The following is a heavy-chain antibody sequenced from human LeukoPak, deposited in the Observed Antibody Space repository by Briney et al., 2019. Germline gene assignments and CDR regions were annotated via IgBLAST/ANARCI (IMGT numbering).Heavy chain of an antibody. CDR1: GGSFSGYY. CDR3: ARGDRWLGGFDY. D-gene: IGHD6-19*01. CDR2: INHSGST. J-gene: IGHJ4*02. Sequence: SETLSLTCAVYGGSFSGYYWSWIRQPPGKGLEWIGEINHSGSTNYSPSLKSRVTISVDTSKNQFSLKLSSVTAADTAVYYCARGDRWLGGFDYWGQGTLVTVSS. V-gene: IGHV4-34*01.